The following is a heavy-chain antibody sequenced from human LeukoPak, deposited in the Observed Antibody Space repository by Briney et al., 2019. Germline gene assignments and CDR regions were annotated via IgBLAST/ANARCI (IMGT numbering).Heavy chain of an antibody. CDR3: ARDGEGCSKGVCSLFRY. CDR2: INQDGSAE. V-gene: IGHV3-7*01. J-gene: IGHJ4*02. CDR1: GLTFNNFW. D-gene: IGHD2-8*01. Sequence: GGTLRLSCAASGLTFNNFWMSWVRQAPGKGLEWVANINQDGSAEYYVDSVKGRFTSSRDNAKNSLYLQMSSLRAEDTAVYYCARDGEGCSKGVCSLFRYWGQGSLVTVSS.